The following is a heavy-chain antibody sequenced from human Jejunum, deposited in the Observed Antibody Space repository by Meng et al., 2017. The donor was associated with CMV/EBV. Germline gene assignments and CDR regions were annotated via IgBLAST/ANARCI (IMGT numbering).Heavy chain of an antibody. V-gene: IGHV4-59*01. CDR3: ARIGTTSRFGAFDI. CDR1: CFFLSSFI. D-gene: IGHD1-7*01. CDR2: TFYRGRS. J-gene: IGHJ3*02. Sequence: SCFFLSSFILYLIRHPPGKGLELISLTFYRGRSNYSPSLRSRVTISIDPFKNQFSLKLNSVTAADTAVYYCARIGTTSRFGAFDIWGQGTMVTVSS.